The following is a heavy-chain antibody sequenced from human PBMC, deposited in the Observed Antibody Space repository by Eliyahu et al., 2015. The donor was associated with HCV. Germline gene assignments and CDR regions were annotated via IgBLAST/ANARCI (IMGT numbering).Heavy chain of an antibody. CDR2: IIPIYGTA. V-gene: IGHV1-69*01. CDR3: AAREARIANYGVLIPNVYHFYGMDV. J-gene: IGHJ6*02. CDR1: GGTFSRSA. Sequence: EVKKPGSSVKVSCKASGGTFSRSAISWVRQAPGQGLEWMGGIIPIYGTANYARKFQDTVTITADESATTAYMELSSLRSEDTAVYYCAAREARIANYGVLIPNVYHFYGMDVWGQGTTVTVSS. D-gene: IGHD3-3*01.